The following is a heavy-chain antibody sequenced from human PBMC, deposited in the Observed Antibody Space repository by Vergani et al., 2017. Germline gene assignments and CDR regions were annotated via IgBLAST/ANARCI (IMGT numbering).Heavy chain of an antibody. Sequence: QVQLVQSGAEVKKPGSSVKVSCKASGGTFSSYAISWVRQAPGQGLEWMGGIIPIFGTANYAQKFQGRVTITADESTSTAYMELSSLRSEDTAVYYCAGDLRTDSSGYYRNYYYYMDVWGKGTTVTVSS. CDR2: IIPIFGTA. J-gene: IGHJ6*03. D-gene: IGHD3-22*01. V-gene: IGHV1-69*12. CDR3: AGDLRTDSSGYYRNYYYYMDV. CDR1: GGTFSSYA.